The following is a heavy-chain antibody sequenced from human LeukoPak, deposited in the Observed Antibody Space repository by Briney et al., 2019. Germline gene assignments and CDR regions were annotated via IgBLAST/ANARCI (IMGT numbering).Heavy chain of an antibody. D-gene: IGHD6-13*01. CDR1: GFTFDDYA. CDR3: AKGGSSSYNPDY. V-gene: IGHV3-9*01. CDR2: ISWNSGSI. Sequence: GGSLRLSCAASGFTFDDYAMHWVRQAPGKGLEWVSGISWNSGSIGHADSVKGRFTISRDNAKNSLYLQMNSLRAEDTALYYCAKGGSSSYNPDYWGQGTLVTVSS. J-gene: IGHJ4*02.